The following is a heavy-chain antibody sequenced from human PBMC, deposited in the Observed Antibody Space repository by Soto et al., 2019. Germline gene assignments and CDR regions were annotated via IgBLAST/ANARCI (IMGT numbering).Heavy chain of an antibody. CDR3: AKEPPPGMTGYSSSSYYYYCMDV. CDR2: ISYDGTNK. Sequence: GSLRLSWAASGFTFSSYGMHWVRQAPGKGLEWVAVISYDGTNKYYADSVKGRFTISRDNSKNTLYLQMNSLRAEDTAVYYCAKEPPPGMTGYSSSSYYYYCMDVWGQGTTVTVSS. J-gene: IGHJ6*02. V-gene: IGHV3-30*18. D-gene: IGHD6-13*01. CDR1: GFTFSSYG.